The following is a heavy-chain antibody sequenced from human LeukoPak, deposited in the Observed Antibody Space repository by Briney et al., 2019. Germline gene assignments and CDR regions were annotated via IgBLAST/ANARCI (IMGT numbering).Heavy chain of an antibody. CDR1: GSTVSNYG. CDR3: AKASLSGSRLPVYDY. CDR2: ISGSGSRT. Sequence: AGGTLRLSCAASGSTVSNYGMTWVRQAPGKGLEWVSGISGSGSRTYDADSVKGRLTVSRDNSKNTLYLQMNSLRAEDTAVYYCAKASLSGSRLPVYDYWGQGTLVTVPS. D-gene: IGHD1-26*01. V-gene: IGHV3-23*01. J-gene: IGHJ4*02.